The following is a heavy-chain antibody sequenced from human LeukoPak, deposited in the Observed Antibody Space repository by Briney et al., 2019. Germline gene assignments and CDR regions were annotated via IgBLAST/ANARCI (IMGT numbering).Heavy chain of an antibody. CDR3: ASEYYDSSGYYFDY. V-gene: IGHV3-48*03. J-gene: IGHJ4*02. D-gene: IGHD3-22*01. CDR1: GFTFSNYV. CDR2: ISSSGSTI. Sequence: GWSLRLSCAASGFTFSNYVMNWVRQAPGKGLEWVSCISSSGSTIYYADSVKGRFTISRDNAKNSLYLQINSVRAEDTAVCYCASEYYDSSGYYFDYWGQGTLVTVSS.